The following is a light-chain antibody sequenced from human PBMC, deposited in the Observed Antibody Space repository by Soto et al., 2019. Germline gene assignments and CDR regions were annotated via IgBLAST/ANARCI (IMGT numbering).Light chain of an antibody. CDR3: QQSYSTWWT. CDR2: AAS. Sequence: DIQMTQSPSSLSASVGDRVTITCRASQSISNYLNWYQQKPENAPKLLIYAASSLQSEVPSRFSGSGSGTDFTLTISSLQPEDFATYFCQQSYSTWWTFGQGTKVDIK. V-gene: IGKV1-39*01. CDR1: QSISNY. J-gene: IGKJ1*01.